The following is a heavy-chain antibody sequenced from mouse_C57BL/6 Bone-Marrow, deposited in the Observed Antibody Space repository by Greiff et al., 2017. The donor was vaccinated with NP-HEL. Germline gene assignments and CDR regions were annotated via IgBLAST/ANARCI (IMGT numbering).Heavy chain of an antibody. CDR1: GFSFNTYA. J-gene: IGHJ1*03. V-gene: IGHV10-1*01. CDR2: IRSKSNNYAT. D-gene: IGHD1-1*01. CDR3: VVAKPYWYFDV. Sequence: EAGGGLVQPKGSLKLSCAASGFSFNTYAMNWVRQAPGKGLEWVARIRSKSNNYATYYADSVKDRFTISRDDSESMLYLQMNNLKTEDTAMYYCVVAKPYWYFDVWGTGTTVTVSS.